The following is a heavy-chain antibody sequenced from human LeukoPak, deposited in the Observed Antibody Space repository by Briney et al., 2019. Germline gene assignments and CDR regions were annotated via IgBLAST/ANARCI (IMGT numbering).Heavy chain of an antibody. Sequence: ASVKVSCKASGYTFTSYYMHWVRQAPGQGLEWMGIINPSGGSTSYAQKFQGGVTMTRDTSTSTVYMELSSLRSEDTAVYYCASPKPGSSGYHGAFDIWGQGTMVTVSS. J-gene: IGHJ3*02. CDR2: INPSGGST. V-gene: IGHV1-46*01. CDR1: GYTFTSYY. D-gene: IGHD3-22*01. CDR3: ASPKPGSSGYHGAFDI.